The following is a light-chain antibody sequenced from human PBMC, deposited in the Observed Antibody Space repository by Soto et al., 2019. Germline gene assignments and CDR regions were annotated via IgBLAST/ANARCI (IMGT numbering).Light chain of an antibody. CDR3: AAWDDSLKGYV. V-gene: IGLV1-44*01. CDR2: TNN. Sequence: QSVLTQPPSASGTPGQRVTISCSGGSSNIGTNAVNWYQQLPGTAPKLLIYTNNQRPSGVPDRFSGAKSGTSASLAISGRQSEDEADYYCAAWDDSLKGYVFGTGTKLTVL. J-gene: IGLJ1*01. CDR1: SSNIGTNA.